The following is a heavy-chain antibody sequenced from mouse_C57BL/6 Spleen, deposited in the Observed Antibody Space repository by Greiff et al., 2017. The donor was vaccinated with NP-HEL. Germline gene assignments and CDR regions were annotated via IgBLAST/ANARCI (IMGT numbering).Heavy chain of an antibody. CDR2: IYPGSGNT. Sequence: VQLQQSGAELVRPGASVKLSCKASGYTFTDYYINWVKQRPGQGLEWIARIYPGSGNTYYNEKFKGKATLTAEKSSSTAYMQLSSLTSEDSAVYFCARTDSYYAMDYWGQGTSVTGSS. CDR1: GYTFTDYY. J-gene: IGHJ4*01. CDR3: ARTDSYYAMDY. V-gene: IGHV1-76*01.